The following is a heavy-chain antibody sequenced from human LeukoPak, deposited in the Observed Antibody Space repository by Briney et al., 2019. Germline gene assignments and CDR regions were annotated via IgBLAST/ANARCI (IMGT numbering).Heavy chain of an antibody. D-gene: IGHD2-15*01. V-gene: IGHV1-8*01. CDR2: MNPNSGNT. J-gene: IGHJ4*02. CDR1: GYTFTNYD. Sequence: ASVKVSCKASGYTFTNYDINWVRRASGQGLEWMGWMNPNSGNTGYAQKFQGRVTMTRSTSISTAYMELSSLTSEDTAVYYCARVSLGYCSGGTCYFQDHWGQGTLVTVSS. CDR3: ARVSLGYCSGGTCYFQDH.